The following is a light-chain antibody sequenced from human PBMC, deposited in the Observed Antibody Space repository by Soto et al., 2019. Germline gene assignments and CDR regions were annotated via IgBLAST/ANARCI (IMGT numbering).Light chain of an antibody. CDR3: QQYGSSPPTWT. Sequence: EIVLTQSPGTLSLSPGERATLSCRASQSVSSSYLAWYQQKPGQAPRLLIYGASSSATGIPDRFSGSGSGTDFTLTISRLEPEDSAVYYCQQYGSSPPTWTFGQGTKV. CDR1: QSVSSSY. V-gene: IGKV3-20*01. J-gene: IGKJ1*01. CDR2: GAS.